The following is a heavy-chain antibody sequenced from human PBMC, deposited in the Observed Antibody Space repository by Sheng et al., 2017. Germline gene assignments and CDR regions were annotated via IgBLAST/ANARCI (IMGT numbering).Heavy chain of an antibody. V-gene: IGHV1-2*02. CDR2: INPNSGGT. Sequence: QVQLVQSGAEVKKPGASVKVSCKASGYTFTGYYMHWVRQAPGQGLEWMGWINPNSGGTNYAQKFQGRVTMTRDTSISTAYMELSRLRSDDTAVYYCARDQPMVRGVMGGAFDIWGQGTMVTVSS. CDR1: GYTFTGYY. CDR3: ARDQPMVRGVMGGAFDI. J-gene: IGHJ3*02. D-gene: IGHD3-10*01.